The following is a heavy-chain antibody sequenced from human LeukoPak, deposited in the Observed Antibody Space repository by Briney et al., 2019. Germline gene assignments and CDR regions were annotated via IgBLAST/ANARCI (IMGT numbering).Heavy chain of an antibody. CDR2: INHSGST. V-gene: IGHV4-34*01. CDR1: GGSFSGYY. CDR3: ARHLLSAGNWFDP. J-gene: IGHJ5*02. Sequence: SETLSLTCAVYGGSFSGYYWSWIRQPPGKGLEWIGEINHSGSTNYNPSLKSRVTISVDTSKNQFSLKLSSVTAADTAVYYCARHLLSAGNWFDPWGQGTLVTVSS.